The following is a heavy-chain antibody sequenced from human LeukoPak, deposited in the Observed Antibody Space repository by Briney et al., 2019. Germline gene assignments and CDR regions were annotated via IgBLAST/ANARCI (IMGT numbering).Heavy chain of an antibody. CDR1: GFTFTTYT. D-gene: IGHD6-19*01. V-gene: IGHV1-3*01. Sequence: ASVKVSCKTSGFTFTTYTMHWVRQAPGQRLEWMGWINAANGNTQYSQKFQGRVTITRDTSASTAYMVLSSLRSEDTAVYYCARGAPIRVAVAATFDPWGQGTLVTVPS. CDR2: INAANGNT. J-gene: IGHJ5*02. CDR3: ARGAPIRVAVAATFDP.